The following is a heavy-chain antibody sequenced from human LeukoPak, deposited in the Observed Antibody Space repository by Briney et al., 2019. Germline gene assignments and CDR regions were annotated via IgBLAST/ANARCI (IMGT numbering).Heavy chain of an antibody. D-gene: IGHD6-19*01. Sequence: PGGSLRLSCVASGFTFSSYGMHWVRQAPGKGLEWVAFIRYDGSNKYYADFVKGRFTISRDNSKNTLFLQMNSLRAEDTAVYYCAKEFSGGWSFDYWGQGTLVTVSS. CDR1: GFTFSSYG. CDR3: AKEFSGGWSFDY. V-gene: IGHV3-30*02. J-gene: IGHJ4*02. CDR2: IRYDGSNK.